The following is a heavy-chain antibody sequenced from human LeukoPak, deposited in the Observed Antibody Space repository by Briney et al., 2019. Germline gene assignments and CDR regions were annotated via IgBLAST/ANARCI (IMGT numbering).Heavy chain of an antibody. CDR2: INPNSGDT. J-gene: IGHJ4*02. CDR1: AYTFTGYY. V-gene: IGHV1-2*02. D-gene: IGHD1-26*01. Sequence: ASVKVSCKASAYTFTGYYMHWVRQAPGQGLEWMGWINPNSGDTNYAQNFQGRVTMTRDTSISTAYMALSRLRSDDTAVYYCARGRAVGAIYNFDYWGQGTLVTVSS. CDR3: ARGRAVGAIYNFDY.